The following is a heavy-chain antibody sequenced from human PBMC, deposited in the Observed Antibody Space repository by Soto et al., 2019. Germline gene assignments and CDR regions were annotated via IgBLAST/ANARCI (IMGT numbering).Heavy chain of an antibody. Sequence: SETLSLTCTVSGGSISSGGYYWSWIRQHPGKGLEWIGYIYYSGSTYYNPSLKSRVTISVDTSKNQFSLKLSSVTAADTAVYYCARAVLYSSLGYYYYYYMDVWGKGTTVTVSS. CDR2: IYYSGST. D-gene: IGHD6-6*01. CDR3: ARAVLYSSLGYYYYYYMDV. V-gene: IGHV4-31*03. J-gene: IGHJ6*03. CDR1: GGSISSGGYY.